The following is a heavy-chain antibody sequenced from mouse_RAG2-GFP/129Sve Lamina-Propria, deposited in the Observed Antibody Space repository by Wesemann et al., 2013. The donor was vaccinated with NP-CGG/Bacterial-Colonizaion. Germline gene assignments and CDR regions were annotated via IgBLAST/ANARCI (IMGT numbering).Heavy chain of an antibody. CDR1: GYTFTSYN. CDR2: IYPGNGDT. J-gene: IGHJ1*01. Sequence: QAYLQQSGAELVRPGASVKMSCKASGYTFTSYNMHWVKQTPRQGLEWIGAIYPGNGDTSYNQKFKGKATLTVDKSSSTAYMQLSSLTSEDSAVYFCARGFYDGSYWYFDVWGAGTTVTVSS. V-gene: IGHV1-12*01. D-gene: IGHD2-1*01. CDR3: ARGFYDGSYWYFDV.